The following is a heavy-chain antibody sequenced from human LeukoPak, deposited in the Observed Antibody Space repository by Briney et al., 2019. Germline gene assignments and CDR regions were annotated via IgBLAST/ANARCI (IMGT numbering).Heavy chain of an antibody. V-gene: IGHV3-33*01. CDR3: ARATIVAGTGFDY. CDR2: IWYDGSNK. CDR1: GFTFSSYG. J-gene: IGHJ4*02. D-gene: IGHD6-19*01. Sequence: PGGSLRLSCAASGFTFSSYGMHWVRQAPGKGLEWVAVIWYDGSNKYYADSVKGRFTISRDNSKNTLYLQMNSLRAEDTAVYYCARATIVAGTGFDYWGQGTLVTVSS.